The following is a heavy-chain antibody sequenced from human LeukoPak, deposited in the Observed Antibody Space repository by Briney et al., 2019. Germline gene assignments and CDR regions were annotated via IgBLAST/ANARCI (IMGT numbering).Heavy chain of an antibody. CDR3: AREGLWFGESDY. D-gene: IGHD3-10*01. CDR1: GGSISSSSYY. J-gene: IGHJ4*02. V-gene: IGHV4-39*07. Sequence: SETLSLTCTVSGGSISSSSYYWGWIRQPPGKGLEWIGEINHSGSTNYNPSLKSRVTMSVDTSKNQFSLKLGSVTAADTAVYYCAREGLWFGESDYWGQGTLVTVSS. CDR2: INHSGST.